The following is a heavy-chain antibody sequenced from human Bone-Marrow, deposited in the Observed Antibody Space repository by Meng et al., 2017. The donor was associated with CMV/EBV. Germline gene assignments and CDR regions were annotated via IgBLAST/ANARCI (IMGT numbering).Heavy chain of an antibody. V-gene: IGHV3-30*02. CDR1: GFTFSSYG. CDR2: IRSDEANK. CDR3: VSRDSYYPD. J-gene: IGHJ4*02. Sequence: GGSLRLSCAASGFTFSSYGMHWVRQAPGKGLEWVAFIRSDEANKYYGDSVKGRFTISRDISNNILYLQMNSLRVEDTSVYYCVSRDSYYPDWGQGTLVTVSS. D-gene: IGHD1-26*01.